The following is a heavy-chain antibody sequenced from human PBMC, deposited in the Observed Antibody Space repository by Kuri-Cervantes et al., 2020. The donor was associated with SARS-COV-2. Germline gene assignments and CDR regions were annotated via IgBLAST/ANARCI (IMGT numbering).Heavy chain of an antibody. V-gene: IGHV3-30-3*01. D-gene: IGHD3-9*01. Sequence: GGSLRLSCAASGFTFSSYAMRWVRQAPGKGLEWVAVISYDGSNKYYADSVKGRFTISRDNSKNTLYLQMNSLRAEDTAVYYCARGVTYYDILTGYSDHNAFDIWGQGTMVTVSS. CDR3: ARGVTYYDILTGYSDHNAFDI. CDR1: GFTFSSYA. J-gene: IGHJ3*02. CDR2: ISYDGSNK.